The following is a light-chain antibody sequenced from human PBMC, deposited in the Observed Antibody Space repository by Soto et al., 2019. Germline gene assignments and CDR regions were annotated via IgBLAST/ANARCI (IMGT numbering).Light chain of an antibody. CDR2: DVS. CDR1: SSDVGGYNY. CDR3: SSYTSSSTRV. J-gene: IGLJ1*01. V-gene: IGLV2-14*01. Sequence: QSALTQPASVSGSPGQSITISCTGTSSDVGGYNYVSWYQQHPGKAPKLMIYDVSYRPSGVSNRFSGSKSGNTASLTISGLQAEDDADYYCSSYTSSSTRVFGTGTKLTVL.